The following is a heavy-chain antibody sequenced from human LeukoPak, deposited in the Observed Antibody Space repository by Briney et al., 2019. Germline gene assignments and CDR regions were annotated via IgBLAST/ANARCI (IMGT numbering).Heavy chain of an antibody. CDR3: AREKLLWFGELSD. D-gene: IGHD3-10*01. J-gene: IGHJ4*02. CDR2: ISSSSSTI. Sequence: GGSLRLSCAASGFTFSSYSMNWVRQAPGKGLEWVSYISSSSSTIYYADSVKGRFTISRDNAKNSLYLQMNSLRAEDTAVYYCAREKLLWFGELSDWGQGTLVTVSS. V-gene: IGHV3-48*01. CDR1: GFTFSSYS.